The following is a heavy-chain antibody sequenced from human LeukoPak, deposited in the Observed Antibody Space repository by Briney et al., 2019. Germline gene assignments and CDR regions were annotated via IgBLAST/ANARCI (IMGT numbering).Heavy chain of an antibody. Sequence: SETLSLTCAVYGGSFSGYYWSWIRQPPGKGLEWIGEINHSGSTNYNPSLKSRVTISVDTSKNQFSLKLSSVTAADTAVYYCARARRYSRIQGPFDPWGQGSLVTVSS. V-gene: IGHV4-34*01. CDR1: GGSFSGYY. CDR3: ARARRYSRIQGPFDP. J-gene: IGHJ5*02. D-gene: IGHD1-1*01. CDR2: INHSGST.